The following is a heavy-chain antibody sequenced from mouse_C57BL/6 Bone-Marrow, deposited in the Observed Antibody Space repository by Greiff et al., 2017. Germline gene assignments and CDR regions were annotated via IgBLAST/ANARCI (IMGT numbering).Heavy chain of an antibody. CDR2: IYPRSGNT. V-gene: IGHV1-81*01. CDR3: ARGIYYYGSSPYFDY. CDR1: GYTFTSYG. Sequence: QVQLQQSGVELARPGASVKLSCKASGYTFTSYGISWVKQRTGQGLEWIGEIYPRSGNTYYNEKFKGKATLTADKSSSTAYMELRSLTSEDSAVYFCARGIYYYGSSPYFDYWGQGTTLTVSS. D-gene: IGHD1-1*01. J-gene: IGHJ2*01.